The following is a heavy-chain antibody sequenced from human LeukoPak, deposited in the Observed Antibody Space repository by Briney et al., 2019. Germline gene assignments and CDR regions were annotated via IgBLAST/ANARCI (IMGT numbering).Heavy chain of an antibody. V-gene: IGHV4-34*01. D-gene: IGHD1-1*01. CDR1: GGSFSGYY. Sequence: PSETLSLTCAVYGGSFSGYYWSWIRQPPGKGLEWIGEINHSGSTNYNPPLKSRVTISVDTSKNQFSLKLSSVTAADTAVYYCARGLRYYYYYYYMDVWGKGTTVTVSS. CDR2: INHSGST. J-gene: IGHJ6*03. CDR3: ARGLRYYYYYYYMDV.